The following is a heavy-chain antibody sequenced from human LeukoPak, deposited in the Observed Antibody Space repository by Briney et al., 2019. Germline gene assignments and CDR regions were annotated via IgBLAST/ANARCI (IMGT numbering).Heavy chain of an antibody. Sequence: PSETLSLTCTVSGGSISSYYWSWIRQPPGKGLEWIAYIYYSGSTNYNPSLKSRVTISVDTSKNQFSLKLSSVTAADTAVYYCARDGSYYDILTGYPTGAFDIWGQGTMVTVSS. CDR1: GGSISSYY. V-gene: IGHV4-59*12. CDR3: ARDGSYYDILTGYPTGAFDI. CDR2: IYYSGST. J-gene: IGHJ3*02. D-gene: IGHD3-9*01.